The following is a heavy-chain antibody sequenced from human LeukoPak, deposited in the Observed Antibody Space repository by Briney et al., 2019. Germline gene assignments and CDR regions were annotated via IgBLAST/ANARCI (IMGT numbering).Heavy chain of an antibody. CDR1: GFTVSTNF. V-gene: IGHV3-53*01. Sequence: PGGSLRLSCAASGFTVSTNFMGWVRQAPGKGLEWVSVIYGGGSTYYADSVKGRFTISRDTPKNTLYLQMNSLRAEDTAVYYCATWPGGWYGEDSWGQGTLVTVSS. D-gene: IGHD6-19*01. CDR2: IYGGGST. CDR3: ATWPGGWYGEDS. J-gene: IGHJ4*02.